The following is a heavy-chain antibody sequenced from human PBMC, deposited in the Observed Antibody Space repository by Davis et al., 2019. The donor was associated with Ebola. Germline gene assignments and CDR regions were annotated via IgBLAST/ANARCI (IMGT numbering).Heavy chain of an antibody. V-gene: IGHV3-23*01. CDR3: ARGSVAGTVIGTYFDY. Sequence: GESLKISCAASEFTFSSYYMSWVRQAPGKGLEWVSIISGSAGSTYYADSVKGRFTISRDNAKNSLYLQMNSLRAEDTAVYYCARGSVAGTVIGTYFDYWGQGTLVTVSS. CDR1: EFTFSSYY. CDR2: ISGSAGST. J-gene: IGHJ4*02. D-gene: IGHD6-19*01.